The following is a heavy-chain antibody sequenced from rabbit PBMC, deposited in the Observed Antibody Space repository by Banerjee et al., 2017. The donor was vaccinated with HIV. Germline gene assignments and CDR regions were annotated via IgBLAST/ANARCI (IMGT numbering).Heavy chain of an antibody. CDR1: GFSFSSGYW. CDR3: ARGIVVSGVDL. V-gene: IGHV1S45*01. J-gene: IGHJ4*01. CDR2: IGAGSSGST. Sequence: QEQLVESGGGLVQPGASLTLTCTASGFSFSSGYWICWVRQAPGKGLEWIGCIGAGSSGSTYYASWAEGRFTISKTSSTTVTLQMTSLTAADTATYFCARGIVVSGVDLWGPGTLVTVS. D-gene: IGHD4-1*01.